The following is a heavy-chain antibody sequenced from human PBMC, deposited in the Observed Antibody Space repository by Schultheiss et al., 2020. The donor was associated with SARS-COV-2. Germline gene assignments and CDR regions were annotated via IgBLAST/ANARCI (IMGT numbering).Heavy chain of an antibody. CDR2: IYYSGST. Sequence: GSLRLSCAVYGGSFSGYYWSWIRQPPGKGLEWIGYIYYSGSTNYNPSLKSRVTISVDTSKNQFSLKLSSVTAADTAVYYCAATRYYFDYWGQGTLVTVSS. CDR1: GGSFSGYY. CDR3: AATRYYFDY. V-gene: IGHV4-59*12. D-gene: IGHD5-12*01. J-gene: IGHJ4*02.